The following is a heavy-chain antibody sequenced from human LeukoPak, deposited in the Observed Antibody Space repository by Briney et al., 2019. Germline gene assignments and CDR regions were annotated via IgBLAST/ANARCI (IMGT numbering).Heavy chain of an antibody. D-gene: IGHD6-13*01. CDR1: GYSISSGYY. J-gene: IGHJ4*02. V-gene: IGHV4-38-2*02. Sequence: SETLSLTCTVSGYSISSGYYWGWIRQPPGKGLEWIGSIYHSGSTYYNPSLKSRVTISVDTSKNQFSLKLSSVTAADTAVYYCAVGIAAAFYYFDYWGQGNLVTVSS. CDR2: IYHSGST. CDR3: AVGIAAAFYYFDY.